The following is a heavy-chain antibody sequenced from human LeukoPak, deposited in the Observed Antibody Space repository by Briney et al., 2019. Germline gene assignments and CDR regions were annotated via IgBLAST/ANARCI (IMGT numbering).Heavy chain of an antibody. D-gene: IGHD5-12*01. CDR2: IDDVGSGT. Sequence: GGSLRLSCAVSGFTLSSNWMHWVRKVPGKGLEWVSRIDDVGSGTSYADSVKGRFTISRDDAKNTVYLQMNSLRAEDTAVYYCARDTTTHFDYWGQGTPVTVSS. V-gene: IGHV3-74*01. CDR1: GFTLSSNW. CDR3: ARDTTTHFDY. J-gene: IGHJ4*02.